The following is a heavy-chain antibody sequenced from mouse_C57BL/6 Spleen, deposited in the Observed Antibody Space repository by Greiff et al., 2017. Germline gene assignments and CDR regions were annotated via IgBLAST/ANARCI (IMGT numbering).Heavy chain of an antibody. CDR3: AVLLPAMDY. CDR1: GFTFSSYA. V-gene: IGHV5-4*03. J-gene: IGHJ4*01. Sequence: EVKLVESGGGLVKPGGSLKLSCAASGFTFSSYAMSWVRQTPEKRLEWVATISDGGSYTYYPDNVKGRFTISRDNAKNNLYLQMSHLKSEDTAMYYCAVLLPAMDYWGQGTSVTVSS. D-gene: IGHD1-1*01. CDR2: ISDGGSYT.